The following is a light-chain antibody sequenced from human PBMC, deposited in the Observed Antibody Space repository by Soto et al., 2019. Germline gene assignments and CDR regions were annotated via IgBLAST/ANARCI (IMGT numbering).Light chain of an antibody. J-gene: IGKJ4*01. V-gene: IGKV3D-15*01. Sequence: EVVMTQSPATLSVSPGERATLSCRTSQSVYNNLAWYLQKPGQAPRLLISGASTRATGIPARFSGSGSGTEFTRTINSLQSEDFAVYYGQQYNSWPLTFGGGTKVEIK. CDR1: QSVYNN. CDR2: GAS. CDR3: QQYNSWPLT.